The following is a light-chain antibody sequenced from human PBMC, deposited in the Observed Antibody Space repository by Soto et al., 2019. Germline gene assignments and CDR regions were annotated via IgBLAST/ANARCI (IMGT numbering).Light chain of an antibody. Sequence: DIQMTQSPSSVSASVGARVTITCRASQGISSWLAWYQQKTWKAPKLLIYAASSLHSGVPSRFSGSGSVTDFTLTISSLQPEDFATYYGQHANSFPWTFGQGTKVEVK. CDR2: AAS. V-gene: IGKV1-12*01. CDR3: QHANSFPWT. J-gene: IGKJ1*01. CDR1: QGISSW.